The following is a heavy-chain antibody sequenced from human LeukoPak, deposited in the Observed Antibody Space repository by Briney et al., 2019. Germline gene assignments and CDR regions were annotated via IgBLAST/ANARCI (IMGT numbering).Heavy chain of an antibody. V-gene: IGHV1-46*01. J-gene: IGHJ4*02. Sequence: ASVKVSCKASGYTFTSYYLHWVRQAPGQGLEWMGIINPSSGSTSNAQKFQGRVTMTMDTSTSTVYMALSSLRSEDTAVYYCARDGQYYNSRGSYFDSSGQGTLVTVSS. CDR1: GYTFTSYY. CDR2: INPSSGST. CDR3: ARDGQYYNSRGSYFDS. D-gene: IGHD3-22*01.